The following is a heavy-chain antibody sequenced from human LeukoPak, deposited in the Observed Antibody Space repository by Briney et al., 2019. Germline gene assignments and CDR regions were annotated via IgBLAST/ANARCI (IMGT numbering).Heavy chain of an antibody. J-gene: IGHJ3*02. CDR1: GGSISSYY. Sequence: SETLSLTCTVSGGSISSYYWSWIRQPPGKGLEWIGYIYYSGSTNYNPSLKSRVTISVDTSKNQFSLKLSSVTAADTAVYYCARDGYYCDSSGPWSPAFDIWGQGTMVTVSS. CDR3: ARDGYYCDSSGPWSPAFDI. V-gene: IGHV4-59*01. CDR2: IYYSGST. D-gene: IGHD3-22*01.